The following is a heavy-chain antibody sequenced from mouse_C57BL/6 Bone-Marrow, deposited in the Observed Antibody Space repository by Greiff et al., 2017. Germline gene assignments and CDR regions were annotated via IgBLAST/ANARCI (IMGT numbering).Heavy chain of an antibody. D-gene: IGHD1-1*01. Sequence: VQLVESGAELARPGASVKLSCKASGYTFTSYGISWVKQRTGQGLEWIGEIYPRSGNTYYNEKFKGKATLTADKSSSTAYMELRSLTSEDSAVYFCARGGRRRGNAMDYWGQGTSVTVSS. CDR1: GYTFTSYG. V-gene: IGHV1-81*01. CDR2: IYPRSGNT. J-gene: IGHJ4*01. CDR3: ARGGRRRGNAMDY.